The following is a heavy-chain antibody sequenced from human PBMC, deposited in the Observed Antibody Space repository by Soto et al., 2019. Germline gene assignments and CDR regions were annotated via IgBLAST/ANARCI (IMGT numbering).Heavy chain of an antibody. Sequence: QVQLVQSGAEVKKPGSSVKVSCKASGGTFSIYAISWVRQAPGQGLEWMGGIIPIFGTAHYAQNLQCRVTITADESTSTAYMELSSLRSEDTAVYYCARAGCRYGLPLDYWGQGTLVTVSS. D-gene: IGHD5-18*01. CDR2: IIPIFGTA. J-gene: IGHJ4*02. CDR3: ARAGCRYGLPLDY. CDR1: GGTFSIYA. V-gene: IGHV1-69*01.